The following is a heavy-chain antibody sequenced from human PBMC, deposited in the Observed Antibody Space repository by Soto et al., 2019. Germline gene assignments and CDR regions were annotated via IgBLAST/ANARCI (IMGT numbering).Heavy chain of an antibody. CDR2: TYYRSKWYN. Sequence: PSQTLSLTCAISGDSVSSNSAAWNWIRQSPSRGLEWLGRTYYRSKWYNDYAVSVKSRITINPDTSKYQFSLQLNSVTPEDTAVYHCARETARVVYYGMDVWGQGTTVTISS. J-gene: IGHJ6*02. CDR3: ARETARVVYYGMDV. V-gene: IGHV6-1*01. CDR1: GDSVSSNSAA. D-gene: IGHD2-15*01.